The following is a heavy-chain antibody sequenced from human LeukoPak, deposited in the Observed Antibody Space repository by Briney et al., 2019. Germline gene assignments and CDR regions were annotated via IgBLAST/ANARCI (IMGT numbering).Heavy chain of an antibody. CDR2: INPDSGGT. CDR3: ARGGVPYSSGWYLLDY. CDR1: GYTFTNYS. V-gene: IGHV1-2*04. J-gene: IGHJ4*02. D-gene: IGHD6-19*01. Sequence: ASVKVSCKASGYTFTNYSLSWVRQAPGQGLEWMGWINPDSGGTNYAQKFQGWVTMTRDTSISTAYMELSRLRSDDTAVYYCARGGVPYSSGWYLLDYWGQGTLVTVSS.